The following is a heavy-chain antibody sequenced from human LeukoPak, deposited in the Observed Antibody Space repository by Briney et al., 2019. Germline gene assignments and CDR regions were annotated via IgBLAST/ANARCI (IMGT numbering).Heavy chain of an antibody. CDR1: GYSFSSNW. Sequence: GESLKIPCKGSGYSFSSNWIGWVRQMPGTGLEWMGIIYPGDSDTRYSPSFQGQVTISADRSISTAYLQWSSLKASDTAMYYCAGGGGQLWWTYWGQGTLVIVSS. CDR3: AGGGGQLWWTY. D-gene: IGHD5-18*01. V-gene: IGHV5-51*01. J-gene: IGHJ4*02. CDR2: IYPGDSDT.